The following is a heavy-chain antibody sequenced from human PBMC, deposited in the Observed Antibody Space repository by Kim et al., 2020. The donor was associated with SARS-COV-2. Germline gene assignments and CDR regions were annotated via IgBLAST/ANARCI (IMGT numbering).Heavy chain of an antibody. J-gene: IGHJ4*02. CDR1: GFTFSSYA. V-gene: IGHV3-23*01. CDR2: ISGSGGST. D-gene: IGHD5-12*01. Sequence: GGSLILSCAASGFTFSSYAMSWVRQAPGKGLEWVSAISGSGGSTYYADSVKGRFTISRDNSKNTLYLQMNSLRAEDTAVYYCAKAGRDGYNFDYWGQGTLVTVSS. CDR3: AKAGRDGYNFDY.